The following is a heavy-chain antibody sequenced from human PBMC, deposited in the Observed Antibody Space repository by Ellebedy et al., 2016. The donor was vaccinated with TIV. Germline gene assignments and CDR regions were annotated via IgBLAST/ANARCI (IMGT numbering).Heavy chain of an antibody. J-gene: IGHJ3*02. CDR3: ARVWIQLWRAFDT. CDR1: GFSFSNQE. D-gene: IGHD5-18*01. Sequence: GESLKISCTSSGFSFSNQEMTWVRRTPGKGLEWISYIDGSGTTTYYSDSVKGRFTISRDDAKNSLYLQMNSLRADDTAVYYCARVWIQLWRAFDTWGQGTRVTVSS. CDR2: IDGSGTTT. V-gene: IGHV3-48*03.